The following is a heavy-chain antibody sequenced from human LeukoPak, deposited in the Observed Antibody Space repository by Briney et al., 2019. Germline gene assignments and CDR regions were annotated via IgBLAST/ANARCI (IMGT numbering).Heavy chain of an antibody. CDR2: IKQDGSEK. J-gene: IGHJ4*02. CDR3: ARGPYSSSWYGGYYFDY. CDR1: GFTFSSYW. D-gene: IGHD6-13*01. V-gene: IGHV3-7*03. Sequence: GGSLRLSCAASGFTFSSYWMSWVRQAPGKGLEWVASIKQDGSEKYYVDSVKGRFTISRDNAKNSLYLQMNSLRAEDTAVYYCARGPYSSSWYGGYYFDYWGQGTLVTVSS.